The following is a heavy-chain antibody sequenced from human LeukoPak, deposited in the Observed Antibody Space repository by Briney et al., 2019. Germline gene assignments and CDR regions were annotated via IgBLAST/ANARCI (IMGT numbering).Heavy chain of an antibody. CDR2: ISSSGSTI. D-gene: IGHD6-13*01. CDR1: GFTFSDYY. V-gene: IGHV3-11*01. Sequence: PGGSLRLSCAASGFTFSDYYMSWIRQAPGKGLEWVSYISSSGSTIYYADSVKGRLTISRDNAKNSLYLQMNSLRAEDTAVYYCAKDKYPYSSSWSHAFDIWGQGTMVTVSS. CDR3: AKDKYPYSSSWSHAFDI. J-gene: IGHJ3*02.